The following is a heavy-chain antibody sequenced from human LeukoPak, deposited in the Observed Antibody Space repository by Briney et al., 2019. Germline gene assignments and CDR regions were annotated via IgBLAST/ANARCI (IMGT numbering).Heavy chain of an antibody. CDR3: ARYHDAFDI. V-gene: IGHV4-39*01. CDR2: MYYRGST. CDR1: GGSINSSNYY. J-gene: IGHJ3*02. D-gene: IGHD2-2*01. Sequence: SETLSLTCTVSGGSINSSNYYWGWIRQPPGKGLEWIGSMYYRGSTYYNPSLKSRVTISVDTSKNQFSLKLSSVTAADTAVYYCARYHDAFDIWGQGTMVTVSS.